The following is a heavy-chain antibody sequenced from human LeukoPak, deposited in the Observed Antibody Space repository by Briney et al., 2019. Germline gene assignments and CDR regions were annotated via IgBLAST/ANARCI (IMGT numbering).Heavy chain of an antibody. CDR3: AKVLGRDGYKGGYYYYYMDV. CDR1: GFTFSSYG. V-gene: IGHV3-30*18. CDR2: ISYDGSNK. Sequence: GGSLRLSCAASGFTFSSYGMHWVRQAPGKGLEWVAVISYDGSNKYYADSVKGRFTISRDNSKNTLYLQMNSLRAEDTAVYYCAKVLGRDGYKGGYYYYYMDVWGKGTTVTVSS. J-gene: IGHJ6*03. D-gene: IGHD5-24*01.